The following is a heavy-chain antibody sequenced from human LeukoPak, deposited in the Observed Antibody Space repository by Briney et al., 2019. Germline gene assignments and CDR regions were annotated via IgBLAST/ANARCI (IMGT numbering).Heavy chain of an antibody. V-gene: IGHV4-59*01. CDR2: IYNSGST. D-gene: IGHD6-6*01. CDR3: ARRGAARPGGSYSMDV. CDR1: GGSISSYH. Sequence: SETLSLACTVSGGSISSYHWSWIRQPPGKGLEYIGYIYNSGSTNYKPSLKSRVTISINTSKNQISLKLSSVTTADTAVYYCARRGAARPGGSYSMDVWGQGTTVTVSS. J-gene: IGHJ6*02.